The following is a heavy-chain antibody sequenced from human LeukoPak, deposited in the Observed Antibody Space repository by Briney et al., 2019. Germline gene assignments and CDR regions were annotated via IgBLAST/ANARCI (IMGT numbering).Heavy chain of an antibody. J-gene: IGHJ5*02. V-gene: IGHV4-61*02. CDR1: GGSISSGSYY. CDR3: ARWTTYRFDP. D-gene: IGHD1-14*01. CDR2: TYRSAST. Sequence: SETLSLTCTVSGGSISSGSYYWSWIRQPAGKGLEWIGRTYRSASTNYNPSLKSRVTISVDTSENQFSLKLSSVTAADTAVYYCARWTTYRFDPWGQGALVTVSS.